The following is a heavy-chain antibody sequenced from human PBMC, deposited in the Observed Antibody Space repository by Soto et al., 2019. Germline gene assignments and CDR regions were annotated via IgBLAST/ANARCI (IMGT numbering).Heavy chain of an antibody. CDR3: AGAFDI. J-gene: IGHJ3*02. CDR2: ISSSGSTI. V-gene: IGHV3-48*01. Sequence: EVQLVESGGGLLHPGGSLRLSCAASGFSFSDYNMNWVRQSPGKGLEWVSYISSSGSTICYADSVKGRFTISMDNAKSSLYLQMDRLRAEDTAVYYCAGAFDIWGQGTVVTVSS. CDR1: GFSFSDYN.